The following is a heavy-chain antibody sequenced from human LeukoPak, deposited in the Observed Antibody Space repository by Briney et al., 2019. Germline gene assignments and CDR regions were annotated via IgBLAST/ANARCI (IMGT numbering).Heavy chain of an antibody. J-gene: IGHJ5*02. CDR2: ISWNSGSI. D-gene: IGHD3-22*01. V-gene: IGHV3-9*01. CDR1: GFTFDDYA. Sequence: GGSLRLSCAASGFTFDDYAMHWVRQAPGKGLEWVSGISWNSGSIGYADSVKGRFTISRDNAKNSLYLQMNSLRAEDTAVYYCARDYDSSGYYYGWFDPWGQGTLVTVSS. CDR3: ARDYDSSGYYYGWFDP.